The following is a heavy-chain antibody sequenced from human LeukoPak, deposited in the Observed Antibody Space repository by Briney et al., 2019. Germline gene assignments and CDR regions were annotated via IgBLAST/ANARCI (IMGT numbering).Heavy chain of an antibody. D-gene: IGHD1-26*01. CDR2: ISGSGGAT. Sequence: PGGALRLFCAASGFNVNSDALSWVRHAPGKGLDCVSGISGSGGATKYADSVEGRITISRDNAKNTLFLQMSSVRAEDTDIYYCAKGIESSGTYYTSFDYWGQVTLVTVSS. J-gene: IGHJ4*02. CDR3: AKGIESSGTYYTSFDY. CDR1: GFNVNSDA. V-gene: IGHV3-23*01.